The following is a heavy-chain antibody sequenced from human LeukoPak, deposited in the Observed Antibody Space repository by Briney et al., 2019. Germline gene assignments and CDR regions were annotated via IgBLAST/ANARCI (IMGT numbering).Heavy chain of an antibody. CDR1: GYTFTGYY. CDR3: ARASGSYWWFDS. V-gene: IGHV1-2*02. J-gene: IGHJ5*01. Sequence: ASVKVSCKASGYTFTGYYMHWVRQAPGQGLEWMGWINPNSGGTNYAQKFQGRVTMTTDTSTSTAYMELSRLRSDDTAVYYCARASGSYWWFDSWGQGTLVTVSS. D-gene: IGHD1-26*01. CDR2: INPNSGGT.